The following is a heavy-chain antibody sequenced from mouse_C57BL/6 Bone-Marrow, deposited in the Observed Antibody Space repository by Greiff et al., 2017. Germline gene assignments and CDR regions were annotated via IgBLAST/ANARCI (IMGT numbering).Heavy chain of an antibody. D-gene: IGHD3-3*01. V-gene: IGHV5-6*01. Sequence: EVQVVESGGDLVKPGGSLKLSCAASGFTFSSYGMSWVRQTPDKRLEWVATISSGGSYTYYPDSVKGRFTISRDNAKNTLYLQMSSLKSEDTAMYYCARHIGDVRYYAMDYWGQGTSVTVSS. CDR2: ISSGGSYT. CDR1: GFTFSSYG. J-gene: IGHJ4*01. CDR3: ARHIGDVRYYAMDY.